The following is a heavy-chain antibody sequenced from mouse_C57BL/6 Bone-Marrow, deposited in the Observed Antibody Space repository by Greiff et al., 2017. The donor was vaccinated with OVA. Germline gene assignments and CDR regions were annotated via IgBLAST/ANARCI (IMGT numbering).Heavy chain of an antibody. CDR3: ARFYYGSSVFYFDY. D-gene: IGHD1-1*01. J-gene: IGHJ2*01. Sequence: EVQLVESGGDLVKPGGSLKLSCAASGFTFSSYGMSWVRQTPDKRLEWVATISSGGSYTYYPDSVKGRFTISRDNAKNTLYLQMSSLKSEDTAMYYCARFYYGSSVFYFDYWGQGTTLTVSS. CDR2: ISSGGSYT. CDR1: GFTFSSYG. V-gene: IGHV5-6*01.